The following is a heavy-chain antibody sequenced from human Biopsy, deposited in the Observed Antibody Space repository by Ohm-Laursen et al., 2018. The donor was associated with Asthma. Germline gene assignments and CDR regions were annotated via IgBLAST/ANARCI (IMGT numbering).Heavy chain of an antibody. J-gene: IGHJ4*02. CDR3: ARAQDYYDSRGYYRSFDY. D-gene: IGHD3-22*01. CDR1: YGSITSGGYY. CDR2: IYYSGST. V-gene: IGHV4-31*03. Sequence: SDTLSLTCPVPYGSITSGGYYWTWIRQHPGKGLEWIGFIYYSGSTYYNPSLKSRVSISIDTSKNQFSPKLSSVTAADTAVYYCARAQDYYDSRGYYRSFDYWGQGTLVTVSS.